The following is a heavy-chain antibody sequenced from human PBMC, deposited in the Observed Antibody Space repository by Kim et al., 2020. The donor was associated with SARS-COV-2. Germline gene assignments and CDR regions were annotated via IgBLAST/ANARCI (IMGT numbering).Heavy chain of an antibody. CDR1: GDSVSRYI. CDR2: TYYTSKLYN. J-gene: IGHJ4*02. V-gene: IGHV6-1*01. Sequence: SQTLSLTCAVSGDSVSRYIWTWIRQSPSRGLEWLGRTYYTSKLYNDYAPSLKSRITIQPDTSKNQVSLQLNSVTPEDTAVYFCARGKFFEYWGQGTLVTVSS. CDR3: ARGKFFEY.